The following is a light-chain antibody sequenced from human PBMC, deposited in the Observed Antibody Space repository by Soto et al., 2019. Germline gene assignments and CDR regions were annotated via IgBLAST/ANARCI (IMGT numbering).Light chain of an antibody. Sequence: EIVMTQSPATLSVSPGERATLSCRASQSVSSNFAWYQQKPGQAPRLLIYGASTRATGIPGRCSGSGSGTEFTLTISSLQSEDVAVYYCQQYNNWPPYTFGQGTKLEIK. CDR2: GAS. CDR1: QSVSSN. CDR3: QQYNNWPPYT. V-gene: IGKV3-15*01. J-gene: IGKJ2*01.